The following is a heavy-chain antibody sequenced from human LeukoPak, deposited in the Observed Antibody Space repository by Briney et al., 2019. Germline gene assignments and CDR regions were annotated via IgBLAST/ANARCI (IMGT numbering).Heavy chain of an antibody. V-gene: IGHV3-7*01. CDR1: KFTFSDYS. J-gene: IGHJ4*02. Sequence: PGGSLRPSCAASKFTFSDYSMHWVRQAPGKGLEWVANIKQDGSEKYYVDSVKGRFTISRDNAKNSLYLQMNSLRAEDTAVYYCGSARFGYFDYWGQGTLVTVSS. D-gene: IGHD3-10*01. CDR3: GSARFGYFDY. CDR2: IKQDGSEK.